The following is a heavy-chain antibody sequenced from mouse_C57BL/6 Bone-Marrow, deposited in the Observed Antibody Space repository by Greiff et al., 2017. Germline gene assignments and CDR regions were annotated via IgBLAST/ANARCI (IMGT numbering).Heavy chain of an antibody. V-gene: IGHV1-82*01. CDR3: ARTPTYDGYSSWFAN. Sequence: QVQLTQSGPALVQPGASVKISCKASGSAFSSSWMNWVTQRPGTGLAWLGRISPGDGDPNYNGKFTGKATLTADQSSSTAYMQLSSLTSEDSAVYFCARTPTYDGYSSWFANWGQGTLVTVAA. CDR1: GSAFSSSW. J-gene: IGHJ3*01. D-gene: IGHD2-3*01. CDR2: ISPGDGDP.